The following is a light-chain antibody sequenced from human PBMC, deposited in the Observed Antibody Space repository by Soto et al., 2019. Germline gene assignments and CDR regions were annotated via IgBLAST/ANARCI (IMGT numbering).Light chain of an antibody. Sequence: EIVLTQSPATLSLSPGERATLSCRASQSISSHLAWYQQKPGQAPRLLIYGTSNRATGTPARFSGSGSGTDFTLTISSLGPEDFAVYYCQQRINWPLTFGGGTKVEIK. V-gene: IGKV3-11*01. CDR1: QSISSH. CDR3: QQRINWPLT. CDR2: GTS. J-gene: IGKJ4*01.